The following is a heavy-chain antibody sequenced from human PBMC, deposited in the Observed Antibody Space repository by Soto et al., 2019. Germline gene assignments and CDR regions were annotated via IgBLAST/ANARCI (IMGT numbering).Heavy chain of an antibody. V-gene: IGHV3-23*01. Sequence: LRLSCAASGFTFSSYAMSWVRQAPGKGLEWVSAISGSGGSTYYADSVKGRFTISRDNSKNTLYLQMNSLRAEDTAVYYCAKDSTVVTPGLNYFDYWGQGTLVTVSS. CDR3: AKDSTVVTPGLNYFDY. J-gene: IGHJ4*02. CDR2: ISGSGGST. D-gene: IGHD4-17*01. CDR1: GFTFSSYA.